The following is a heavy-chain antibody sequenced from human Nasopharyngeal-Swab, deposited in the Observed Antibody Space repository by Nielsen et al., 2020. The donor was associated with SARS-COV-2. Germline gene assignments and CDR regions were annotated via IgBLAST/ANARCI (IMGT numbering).Heavy chain of an antibody. Sequence: GESLKISCVGTGFTFSSLWMNWVRQAPGKGLEWVANINGDGSARYYVDSVRGRFTVSRDNAKNSLYLQMNSLRVEDTALYYCAREDGVNTNDYWGQGTLVTVSS. J-gene: IGHJ4*02. CDR2: INGDGSAR. D-gene: IGHD5-24*01. V-gene: IGHV3-7*01. CDR3: AREDGVNTNDY. CDR1: GFTFSSLW.